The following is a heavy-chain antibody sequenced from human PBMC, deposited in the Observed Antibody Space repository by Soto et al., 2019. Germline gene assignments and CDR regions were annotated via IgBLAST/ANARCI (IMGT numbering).Heavy chain of an antibody. Sequence: PSETLSLTCTASADSSTISNSYWGWLRQPPGKGLQWIGSSSYNGGTFYNPSLKGRVAISVDTSKKQSSLQVTSVTAADTAVYYCARHRIEVVWRGFDFWGQGSPVTVSS. J-gene: IGHJ4*02. D-gene: IGHD1-1*01. CDR1: ADSSTISNSY. CDR2: SSYNGGT. V-gene: IGHV4-39*01. CDR3: ARHRIEVVWRGFDF.